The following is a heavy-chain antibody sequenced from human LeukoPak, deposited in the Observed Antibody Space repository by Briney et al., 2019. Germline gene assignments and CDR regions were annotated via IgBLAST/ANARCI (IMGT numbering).Heavy chain of an antibody. CDR1: GFTFSSYG. D-gene: IGHD7-27*01. J-gene: IGHJ4*02. CDR2: ISYDGSNK. CDR3: AESRELGMGLYC. V-gene: IGHV3-30*03. Sequence: PGGSLRLSCAASGFTFSSYGMHWVRQAPGKGLEWVAVISYDGSNKYYADSVKGRFTISRDNSKNTLYLQMNSLRAEDTAVYYCAESRELGMGLYCWGQGTLVTVSS.